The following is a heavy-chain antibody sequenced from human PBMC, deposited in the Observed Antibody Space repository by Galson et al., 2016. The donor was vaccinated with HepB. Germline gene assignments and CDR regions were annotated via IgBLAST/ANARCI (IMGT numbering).Heavy chain of an antibody. V-gene: IGHV3-7*01. J-gene: IGHJ4*02. CDR1: GFTFNAHW. CDR2: IRGDGIAS. Sequence: SLRLSCAASGFTFNAHWMNWVRQAPGKGLEWVANIRGDGIASYYAESVRGRFTISRDNAKNSLYLQMNGLRVDETAVYYCSREMTGSYFDWGQGTLVTVSP. D-gene: IGHD3-10*01. CDR3: SREMTGSYFD.